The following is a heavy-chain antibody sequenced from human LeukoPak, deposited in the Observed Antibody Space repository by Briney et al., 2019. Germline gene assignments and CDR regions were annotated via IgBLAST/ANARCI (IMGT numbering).Heavy chain of an antibody. D-gene: IGHD3-3*01. V-gene: IGHV4-39*02. J-gene: IGHJ5*02. CDR1: GGSITTHDNY. Sequence: SETLSLTCTGSGGSITTHDNYWGWIRQPPGKGLEWIGSISHSGNTHYSPSLQSRVTMSADTSRNNFSLKLSSVTAADTAVYYCARLYFDFLSGYLDHWGQGTLVTVSS. CDR2: ISHSGNT. CDR3: ARLYFDFLSGYLDH.